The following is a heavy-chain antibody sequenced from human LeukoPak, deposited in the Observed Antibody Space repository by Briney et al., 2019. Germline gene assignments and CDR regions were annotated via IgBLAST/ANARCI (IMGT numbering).Heavy chain of an antibody. CDR1: GGSMSSHY. J-gene: IGHJ4*02. CDR3: ARSRAAGLYYFDY. V-gene: IGHV4-59*11. D-gene: IGHD6-13*01. Sequence: SETLFLTCTVSGGSMSSHYLSWIRQPPGKGLEWMGYIYYSGSTNCNPSLKSRVTISVDTSKTQFSLKLSSVTAADTAVYYCARSRAAGLYYFDYWGQGTLVTVSS. CDR2: IYYSGST.